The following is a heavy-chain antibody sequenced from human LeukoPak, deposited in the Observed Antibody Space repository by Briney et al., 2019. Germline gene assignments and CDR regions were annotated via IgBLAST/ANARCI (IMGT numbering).Heavy chain of an antibody. CDR1: GVTFSTYG. V-gene: IGHV3-30*03. D-gene: IGHD6-19*01. J-gene: IGHJ4*02. CDR3: ARDVRWLGPLDY. Sequence: GGSLRLSCAVSGVTFSTYGMHWVRRAPGKGLEWVAFISYDGSNKYYADSVKGRFTISRDNSKTTLYLEMNSLRPEDTAVYYCARDVRWLGPLDYWGQGTLVTVSS. CDR2: ISYDGSNK.